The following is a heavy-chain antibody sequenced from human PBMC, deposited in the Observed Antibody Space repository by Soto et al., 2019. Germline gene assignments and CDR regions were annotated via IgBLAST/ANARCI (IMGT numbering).Heavy chain of an antibody. CDR3: ARGRRFYDFWSGYLPAHFDY. CDR1: GYTFTSYD. Sequence: QVQLVQSGAEVKKPGASVKVSCKASGYTFTSYDINWVRQATGQGLEWMGWMNPNSGNTGYAQKFQGRVTMTRNTAISTAYMERSSLRSEDTAVYYCARGRRFYDFWSGYLPAHFDYWGQGTLVTVSS. CDR2: MNPNSGNT. V-gene: IGHV1-8*01. J-gene: IGHJ4*02. D-gene: IGHD3-3*01.